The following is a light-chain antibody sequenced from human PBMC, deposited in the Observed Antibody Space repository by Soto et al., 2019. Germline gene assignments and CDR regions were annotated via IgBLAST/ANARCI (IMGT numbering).Light chain of an antibody. Sequence: QLVLTQPHSMSGAPGQRVTISCTGSSSDIGAGYDVHWYQQFPGTAPKLLIYGNINRPSGVPDRFSGSKSGTSASLAITGLQAEDEADYYCQSYDSSLGGSKGVFGGGTKVTVL. CDR3: QSYDSSLGGSKGV. CDR1: SSDIGAGYD. CDR2: GNI. V-gene: IGLV1-40*01. J-gene: IGLJ3*02.